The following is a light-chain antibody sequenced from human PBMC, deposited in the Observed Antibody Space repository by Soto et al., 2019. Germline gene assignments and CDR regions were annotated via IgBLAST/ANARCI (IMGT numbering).Light chain of an antibody. CDR2: DDT. V-gene: IGLV3-21*02. Sequence: SYELTQPPSVSVAPGQTARITCGGDNIGSTSVHWYQQKPGQAPVLVVYDDTDRPSGIPERFSGSKSGNTASLTISGLQAADEADYYCSLYTSENTYVFGTGTKLTVL. J-gene: IGLJ1*01. CDR3: SLYTSENTYV. CDR1: NIGSTS.